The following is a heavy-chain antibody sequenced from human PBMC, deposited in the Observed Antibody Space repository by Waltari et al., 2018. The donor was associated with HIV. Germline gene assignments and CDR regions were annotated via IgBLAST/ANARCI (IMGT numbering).Heavy chain of an antibody. D-gene: IGHD1-1*01. CDR2: VNPKNGVA. Sequence: EQLVQSGAEVKKPGASVKVSCTASGYSFNDYYIHWIRQAHGQGLESVGWVNPKNGVAHYAQKFEGRVTISSDTSSRTVYMDFRRLTSDDTAVFYCVRGGTHPWGQGTLITVSS. CDR1: GYSFNDYY. J-gene: IGHJ5*02. CDR3: VRGGTHP. V-gene: IGHV1-2*02.